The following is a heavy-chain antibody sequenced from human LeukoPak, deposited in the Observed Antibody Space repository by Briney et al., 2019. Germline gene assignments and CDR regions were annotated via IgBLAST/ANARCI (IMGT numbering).Heavy chain of an antibody. CDR1: GGSIRSSH. J-gene: IGHJ5*02. D-gene: IGHD6-13*01. CDR2: TYYSGTS. V-gene: IGHV4-59*01. CDR3: AKAAGYSTIYWFDP. Sequence: SETLSLTCTVSGGSIRSSHWSWIRQPPGKGLEFIGYTYYSGTSNYNPSLKSRVTMSVDTSNNQFSLKLNSVTAADTAVYYCAKAAGYSTIYWFDPWGQGTLVTVSS.